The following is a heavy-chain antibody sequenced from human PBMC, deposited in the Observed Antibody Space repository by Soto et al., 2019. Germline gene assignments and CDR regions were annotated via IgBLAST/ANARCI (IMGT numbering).Heavy chain of an antibody. CDR1: GFTFSNAW. V-gene: IGHV3-30*18. D-gene: IGHD6-13*01. J-gene: IGHJ5*02. Sequence: GGSLRLSCAASGFTFSNAWMSWVRQAPGKGLEWVAVISYDGSNKYYADSVKGRFTISRDNSKNTLYLQMNSLRAEDTAVYYCAKDLKPYSSSWSNWFDPWGQGTLVTVSS. CDR3: AKDLKPYSSSWSNWFDP. CDR2: ISYDGSNK.